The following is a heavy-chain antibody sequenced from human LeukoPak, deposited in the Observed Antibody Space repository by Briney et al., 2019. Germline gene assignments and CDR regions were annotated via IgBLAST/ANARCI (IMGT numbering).Heavy chain of an antibody. J-gene: IGHJ4*02. CDR3: ARGDSGYDYGFDN. Sequence: EASVKVSCKASGGTFSSHAISWVRQAPGQGLEWVGGIIPIFGTTNYAQKFQGRVTITTDESTSTGYMELRSLRSDDTAVYYCARGDSGYDYGFDNWGRGTLVTVSS. D-gene: IGHD5-12*01. CDR1: GGTFSSHA. V-gene: IGHV1-69*05. CDR2: IIPIFGTT.